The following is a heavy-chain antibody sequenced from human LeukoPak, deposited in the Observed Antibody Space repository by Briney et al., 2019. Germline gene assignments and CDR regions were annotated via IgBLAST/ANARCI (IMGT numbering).Heavy chain of an antibody. CDR2: ISGSGGST. J-gene: IGHJ4*02. D-gene: IGHD3-16*02. V-gene: IGHV3-23*01. CDR3: AKEHYDHVWGSYRFGSFDY. Sequence: GGSLSLSCAASGFTFSSYAMSWVRQAPGKGLEWVSAISGSGGSTYYADSVKGRFTISRDNSKNTLYLQMNSLRAEDTAVYYCAKEHYDHVWGSYRFGSFDYWGQGTLVTVSS. CDR1: GFTFSSYA.